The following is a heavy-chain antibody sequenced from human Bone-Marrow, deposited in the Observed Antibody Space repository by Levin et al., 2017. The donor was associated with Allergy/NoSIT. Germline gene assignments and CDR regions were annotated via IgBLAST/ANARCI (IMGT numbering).Heavy chain of an antibody. V-gene: IGHV4-31*03. Sequence: PSETLSLTCNVSGDSIDDGGFYWSWIRQHPAKGLEWIGYIYYSGSTYYSPSLKSRLTISLDTSNNQFSLRLTSMTAADTAVYYCARSPRAAAGTAFDSWGQGTLVVVSS. CDR2: IYYSGST. CDR3: ARSPRAAAGTAFDS. CDR1: GDSIDDGGFY. J-gene: IGHJ4*02. D-gene: IGHD6-13*01.